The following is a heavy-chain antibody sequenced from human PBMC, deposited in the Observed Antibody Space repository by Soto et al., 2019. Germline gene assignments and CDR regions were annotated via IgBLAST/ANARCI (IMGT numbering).Heavy chain of an antibody. J-gene: IGHJ6*02. CDR1: GFTFSSYS. CDR2: ISSSSSYI. CDR3: ARDGDSGSYWGRNYNYYGMDV. D-gene: IGHD3-10*01. Sequence: LRLSCAASGFTFSSYSMNWVRQAPGKGLEWVSSISSSSSYIYYADSVKGRFTISRDNAKNSLYLQMNSLRAEDTAVYYCARDGDSGSYWGRNYNYYGMDVWGQGTTVTVSS. V-gene: IGHV3-21*01.